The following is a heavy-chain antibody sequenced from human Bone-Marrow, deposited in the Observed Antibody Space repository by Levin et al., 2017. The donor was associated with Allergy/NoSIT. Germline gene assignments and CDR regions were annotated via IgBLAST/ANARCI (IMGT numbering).Heavy chain of an antibody. V-gene: IGHV3-48*02. CDR3: ARDRDIVVVPAAIYYYGMDV. D-gene: IGHD2-2*01. J-gene: IGHJ6*02. CDR2: ISSSSSTI. Sequence: PGGSLRLSCAASGFTFSSYSMNWVRQAPGKGLEWVSYISSSSSTIYYADSVKGRFTISRDNAKNSLYLQMNSLRDEDTAVYYCARDRDIVVVPAAIYYYGMDVWGQGTTVTVSS. CDR1: GFTFSSYS.